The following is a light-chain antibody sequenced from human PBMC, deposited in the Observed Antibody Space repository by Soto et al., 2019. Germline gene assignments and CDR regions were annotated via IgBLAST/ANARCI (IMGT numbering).Light chain of an antibody. CDR3: QQLNDYPTAT. Sequence: DIQLTQSPSFLSASVGDRVTSTCRASQGIKNFLAWYQQKPGKAPKLLIYAASTLQSGVPSRFSGSRSGTEFTLTISSLQPEDFATYYCQQLNDYPTATFGGGTKVEI. V-gene: IGKV1-9*01. J-gene: IGKJ4*01. CDR2: AAS. CDR1: QGIKNF.